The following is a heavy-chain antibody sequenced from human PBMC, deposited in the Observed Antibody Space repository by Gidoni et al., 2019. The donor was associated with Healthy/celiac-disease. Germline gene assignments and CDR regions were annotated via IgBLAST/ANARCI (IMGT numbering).Heavy chain of an antibody. D-gene: IGHD2-2*01. CDR1: GGSISSSNW. CDR3: ARAMVPAAMAWFDP. Sequence: QVQLQESGPGLLKPSGTLSLTCAASGGSISSSNWWSWVRQPPGKGLQWIGEIYHSGSTNYNPSLKRRVTISVDKSKNQFSLKLSSVTAADTAVYYCARAMVPAAMAWFDPWGQGTLVTVSS. CDR2: IYHSGST. J-gene: IGHJ5*02. V-gene: IGHV4-4*02.